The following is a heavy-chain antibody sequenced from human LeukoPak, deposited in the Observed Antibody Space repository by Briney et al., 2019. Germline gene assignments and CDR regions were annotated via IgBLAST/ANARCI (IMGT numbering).Heavy chain of an antibody. J-gene: IGHJ4*02. CDR2: IYSGGST. CDR3: ARAVMTALVYDY. V-gene: IGHV3-53*01. Sequence: GGSLRLSCAASGFTVSSNCMSWVRQAPGKGLEWVSVIYSGGSTYYADSVKGRFTISRDNSKNTLYLQMNSLRAEDTAVYYCARAVMTALVYDYWGQGTLVTVSS. D-gene: IGHD2-21*02. CDR1: GFTVSSNC.